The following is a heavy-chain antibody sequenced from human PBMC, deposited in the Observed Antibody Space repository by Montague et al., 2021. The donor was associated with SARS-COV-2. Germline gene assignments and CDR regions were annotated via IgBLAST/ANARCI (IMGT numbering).Heavy chain of an antibody. CDR2: VFHTGKA. V-gene: IGHV4-39*01. D-gene: IGHD4-11*01. CDR3: ARNLPPATIFTVVTHFDF. CDR1: GDSVAPNNYY. J-gene: IGHJ4*01. Sequence: SETLSLTCNVSGDSVAPNNYYWGWLRQPPGRGLVWIASVFHTGKAFYNPSLKSRSSISVDTATNQVSLKLTSVSGADTALYFCARNLPPATIFTVVTHFDFWGHGTRVAVS.